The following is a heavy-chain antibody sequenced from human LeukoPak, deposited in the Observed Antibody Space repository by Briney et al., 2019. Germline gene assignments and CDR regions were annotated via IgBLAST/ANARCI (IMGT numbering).Heavy chain of an antibody. D-gene: IGHD6-6*01. J-gene: IGHJ4*02. CDR1: GGSINYYY. V-gene: IGHV4-30-4*01. Sequence: SETLSLTCTVSGGSINYYYWSWIRQPPGKGLEWIGYIYYSGSTYYNPSLKSRLTISGDTSKNQFSLRLSSVTAADTAVYYCARGTWSSSIDYWGQGTLVTVSS. CDR3: ARGTWSSSIDY. CDR2: IYYSGST.